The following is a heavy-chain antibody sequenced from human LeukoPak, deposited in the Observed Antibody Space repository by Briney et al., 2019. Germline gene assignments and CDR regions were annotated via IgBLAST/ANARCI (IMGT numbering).Heavy chain of an antibody. CDR3: AKDLGYCSGGSCHAGYGAFDI. V-gene: IGHV3-23*01. D-gene: IGHD2-15*01. Sequence: GGSLRLSCAASGFTFSSYAMSWVRQAPGKGLEWVSAISGSGGSTYYADSVKGRFTISRDNSKNTLYLQMNSLRAEDTAVYYCAKDLGYCSGGSCHAGYGAFDIWGQGTMVTVSS. J-gene: IGHJ3*02. CDR2: ISGSGGST. CDR1: GFTFSSYA.